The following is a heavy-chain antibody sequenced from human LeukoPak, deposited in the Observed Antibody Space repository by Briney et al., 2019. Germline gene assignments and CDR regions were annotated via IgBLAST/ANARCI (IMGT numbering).Heavy chain of an antibody. CDR1: GGSITNYY. CDR2: IYYSGST. J-gene: IGHJ4*02. V-gene: IGHV4-59*01. CDR3: ATVDSYGYIFDY. Sequence: SKTLSLTCTVSGGSITNYYWSWIRQPPGKGLEWIGYIYYSGSTNYNPSLKSRVTISVDTSKNQSSLKLSSVTAADTAVYYCATVDSYGYIFDYWGQGTLVTVSS. D-gene: IGHD5-18*01.